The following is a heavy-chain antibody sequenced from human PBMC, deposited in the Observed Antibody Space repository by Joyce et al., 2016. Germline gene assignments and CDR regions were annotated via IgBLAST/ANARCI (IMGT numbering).Heavy chain of an antibody. J-gene: IGHJ4*02. Sequence: QVQLQESGPGLVKPSETLSLTCTVSSGSIITYYWSWIRQPQGKEFEWIEYIYNFGSTYYNPSLKNRVTISVDTSKNQFSLRMNSVTAADTGIYYCARAYNSGAIDIWGQGTLVTVSS. CDR2: IYNFGST. D-gene: IGHD3-10*01. V-gene: IGHV4-59*01. CDR1: SGSIITYY. CDR3: ARAYNSGAIDI.